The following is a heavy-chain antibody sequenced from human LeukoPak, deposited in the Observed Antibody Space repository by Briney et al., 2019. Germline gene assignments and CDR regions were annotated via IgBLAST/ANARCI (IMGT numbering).Heavy chain of an antibody. D-gene: IGHD6-6*01. CDR2: IRYDGSNK. Sequence: GGSLRLSCAASGFTFSSYGMHRVRQAPGKGLEWVAFIRYDGSNKYYADSVKGRFTISRDNSKNTLYLQMNSLRAEDTAVYYCAREKAARYGAFDIWGQGTMVTVSS. CDR3: AREKAARYGAFDI. CDR1: GFTFSSYG. J-gene: IGHJ3*02. V-gene: IGHV3-30*02.